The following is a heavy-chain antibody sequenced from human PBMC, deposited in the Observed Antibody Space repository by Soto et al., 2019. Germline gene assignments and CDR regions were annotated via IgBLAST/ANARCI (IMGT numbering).Heavy chain of an antibody. D-gene: IGHD6-13*01. CDR2: ISAYNGNT. V-gene: IGHV1-18*01. CDR1: GYTFTSYG. J-gene: IGHJ6*02. Sequence: ASVKVSCKASGYTFTSYGISWVRQAPGQGLEWMGWISAYNGNTNYAQKLQGRVTMTTDTSTSTAYMELRSLRSDDTAVYYCARDGRSSSRTKNYYYYGMDVWGQGTTVTVSS. CDR3: ARDGRSSSRTKNYYYYGMDV.